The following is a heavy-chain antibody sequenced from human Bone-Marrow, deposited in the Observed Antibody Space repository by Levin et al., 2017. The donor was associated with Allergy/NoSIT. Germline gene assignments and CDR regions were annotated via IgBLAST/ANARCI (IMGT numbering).Heavy chain of an antibody. D-gene: IGHD4-17*01. V-gene: IGHV3-73*01. J-gene: IGHJ4*02. Sequence: GESLKISCAASGFTFSGSAIHWVRQASGKGLEWVGRIKNKANTYATAYAASVKGRFTISRDDSKNTAYLQMNSLKTEDTAVYYCTRLDGDYFYFDYWGQGTLVTVSS. CDR2: IKNKANTYAT. CDR1: GFTFSGSA. CDR3: TRLDGDYFYFDY.